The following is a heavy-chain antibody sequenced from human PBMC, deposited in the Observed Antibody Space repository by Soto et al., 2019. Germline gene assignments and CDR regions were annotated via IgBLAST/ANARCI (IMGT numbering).Heavy chain of an antibody. J-gene: IGHJ5*02. CDR2: IYYSGTT. CDR1: GGSISSSSYF. Sequence: PSETLSLTCTVSGGSISSSSYFWGWIRQPPGKGLEWIGSIYYSGTTSYKPSLKSRATTSVDTSKDQFSLKLSSVTAADTAVYYFARGDEYSYGWGLDPWGQGTLVTVSS. D-gene: IGHD5-18*01. CDR3: ARGDEYSYGWGLDP. V-gene: IGHV4-39*01.